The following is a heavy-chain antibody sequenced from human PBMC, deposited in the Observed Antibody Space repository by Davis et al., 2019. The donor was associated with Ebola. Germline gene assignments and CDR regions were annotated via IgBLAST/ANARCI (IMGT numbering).Heavy chain of an antibody. CDR1: GGSISSYY. D-gene: IGHD2-2*01. CDR3: ARVVVRYCSSTSCSNYGMDV. CDR2: IYYSGST. V-gene: IGHV4-59*08. Sequence: SETLSLTCTVSGGSISSYYWSWIRQPPGKGLEWIGYIYYSGSTYYNPSLKSRVTISVDTSKNQFSLKLSSVTAADTAVYYCARVVVRYCSSTSCSNYGMDVWGQGTTVTVSS. J-gene: IGHJ6*02.